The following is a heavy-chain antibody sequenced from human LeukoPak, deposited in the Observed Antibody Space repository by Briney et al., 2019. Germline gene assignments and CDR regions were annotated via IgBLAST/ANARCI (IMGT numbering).Heavy chain of an antibody. V-gene: IGHV4-59*01. J-gene: IGHJ6*03. CDR3: ANTVVVPDYYYMDV. Sequence: SETLSLTCTVSGGSISSYYWSWTRQPPGKGLEWIGYIYYSGSTNYNPSLKSRVTISVDTSKNQFSLKLSSVTAADTAVYYCANTVVVPDYYYMDVWGKGTTVTVSS. CDR1: GGSISSYY. CDR2: IYYSGST. D-gene: IGHD2-2*01.